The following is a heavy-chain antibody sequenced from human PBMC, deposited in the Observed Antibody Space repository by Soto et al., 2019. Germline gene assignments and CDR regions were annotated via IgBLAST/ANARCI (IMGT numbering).Heavy chain of an antibody. J-gene: IGHJ5*02. V-gene: IGHV1-46*01. Sequence: GASVKVSCKASGYTFTSYYMHWVRQAPGQGLEWMGIINPSGGSTSYAQKFQGRVTMTRDTSTSTVYMELSSLRSEDTAVYYCARERRITIFGVVIRYNWFDPWGQGTLVTVSS. CDR2: INPSGGST. CDR1: GYTFTSYY. CDR3: ARERRITIFGVVIRYNWFDP. D-gene: IGHD3-3*01.